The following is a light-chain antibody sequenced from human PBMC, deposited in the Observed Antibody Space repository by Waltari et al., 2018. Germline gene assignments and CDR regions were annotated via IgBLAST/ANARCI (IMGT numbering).Light chain of an antibody. CDR1: SRDVGGSKY. CDR3: CSYAGSYTLI. CDR2: DVS. J-gene: IGLJ2*01. V-gene: IGLV2-11*01. Sequence: SALTQPRPVSGSPGQSVTISCTGTSRDVGGSKYVLWFQQHPGKAPTLIIFDVSTRPSGVPNRFAGSKSGNTASLTISGLPAEDEADYYCCSYAGSYTLIFGGGTKMTVL.